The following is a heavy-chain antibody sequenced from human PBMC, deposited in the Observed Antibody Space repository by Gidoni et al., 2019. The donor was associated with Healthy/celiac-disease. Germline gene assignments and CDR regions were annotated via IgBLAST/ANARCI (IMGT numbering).Heavy chain of an antibody. D-gene: IGHD2-15*01. CDR2: INHSGST. Sequence: QVQLQQWGAGLLKPSETLSLTCAVYGGSFSGSYWSWIRQPPGKGLEWIGEINHSGSTNYNPSLKSRVTISVDTSKNQFSLKLSSVTAADTAVYYCARGGLVVVAARPRPFDYWGQGTLVTVSS. J-gene: IGHJ4*02. CDR3: ARGGLVVVAARPRPFDY. CDR1: GGSFSGSY. V-gene: IGHV4-34*01.